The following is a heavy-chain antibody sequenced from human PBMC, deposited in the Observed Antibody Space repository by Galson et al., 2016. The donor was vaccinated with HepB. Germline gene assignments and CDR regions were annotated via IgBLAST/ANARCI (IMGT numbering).Heavy chain of an antibody. CDR3: AKFASGTYYLDSFDY. CDR1: GFTFRSYA. V-gene: IGHV3-23*01. J-gene: IGHJ4*02. Sequence: CAASGFTFRSYAMTWVRQAPGKGLAWVSTISGSGGSTYHADSVKGRFTISRDNSKNTVYLQMNSLRADDTAVYYCAKFASGTYYLDSFDYWGQGTLCTVSS. CDR2: ISGSGGST. D-gene: IGHD3-10*01.